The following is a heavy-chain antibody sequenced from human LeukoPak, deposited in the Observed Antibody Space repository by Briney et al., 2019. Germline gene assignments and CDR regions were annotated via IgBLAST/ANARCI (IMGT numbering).Heavy chain of an antibody. CDR1: GVSTTNGIYY. J-gene: IGHJ4*02. CDR3: ARHAEYNSGWHFYLDH. CDR2: VHSVGST. Sequence: SETLSLTYTVSGVSTTNGIYYWAWIRQSPGKGLEWIGSVHSVGSTYYNLSLRSRVTMSIDTSKNQFSLRLNSVTAADTAVYYCARHAEYNSGWHFYLDHWGQGILVTVSS. V-gene: IGHV4-39*01. D-gene: IGHD6-19*01.